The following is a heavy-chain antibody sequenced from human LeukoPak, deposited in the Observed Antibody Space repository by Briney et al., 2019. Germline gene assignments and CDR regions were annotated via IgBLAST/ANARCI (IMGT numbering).Heavy chain of an antibody. CDR3: ARDTGIAAAGPSDY. CDR1: GGSISSYH. V-gene: IGHV4-59*01. J-gene: IGHJ4*02. D-gene: IGHD6-13*01. CDR2: IYNSGST. Sequence: SETLSLTCTVSGGSISSYHWSWIRQPPGKGLEWVGYIYNSGSTNYNPSLKSRVTISVDTSKNQFSLKLSSVTAADTAVYYCARDTGIAAAGPSDYWGQGTPVTVSS.